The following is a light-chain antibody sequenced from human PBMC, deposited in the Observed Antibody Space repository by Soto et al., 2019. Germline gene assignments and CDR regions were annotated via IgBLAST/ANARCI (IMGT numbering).Light chain of an antibody. CDR1: SSDVGGYNY. J-gene: IGLJ2*01. V-gene: IGLV2-14*01. CDR3: SSYTSSSTLVV. CDR2: DVS. Sequence: QSALTKPASVSGSPGQSITISCTGTSSDVGGYNYVSWYQPHPGKAPKLMIYDVSNRPSGVSNRFSGSKSGNTASLTISGLQAEDEADYYCSSYTSSSTLVVFGGGTKLTVL.